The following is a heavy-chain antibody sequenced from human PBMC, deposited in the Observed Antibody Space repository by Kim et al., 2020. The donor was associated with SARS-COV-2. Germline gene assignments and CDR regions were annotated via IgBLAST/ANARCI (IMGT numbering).Heavy chain of an antibody. CDR3: ARGLARGAHFDY. Sequence: SETLSLTCAVSGGSISSSNWWSCVRQPAGKGLEWIGEIYHSGSTNYNPSLKSRVTISVDKSKNQFSLKLSSVTAADTAVYYCARGLARGAHFDYWGQGTLVTVSS. CDR1: GGSISSSNW. V-gene: IGHV4-4*02. D-gene: IGHD2-21*01. J-gene: IGHJ4*02. CDR2: IYHSGST.